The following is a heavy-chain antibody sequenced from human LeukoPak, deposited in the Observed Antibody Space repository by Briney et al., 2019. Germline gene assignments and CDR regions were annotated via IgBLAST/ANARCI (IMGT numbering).Heavy chain of an antibody. CDR2: IIPSDGFT. D-gene: IGHD2-15*01. Sequence: RASVKVSCKASGYTFSSYYVHWVRQAPGQGLEWMGMIIPSDGFTSYAQKFQGRVTMTRDMSTSTVYMELSSLRSDDTAVYYCARDRGVDYCSGGSCSHYYYYMDVWGKGTTVTISS. CDR1: GYTFSSYY. CDR3: ARDRGVDYCSGGSCSHYYYYMDV. J-gene: IGHJ6*03. V-gene: IGHV1-46*01.